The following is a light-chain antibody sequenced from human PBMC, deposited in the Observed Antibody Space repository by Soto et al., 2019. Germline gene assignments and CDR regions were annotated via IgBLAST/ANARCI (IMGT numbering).Light chain of an antibody. V-gene: IGKV1-33*01. J-gene: IGKJ5*01. CDR1: QDISKN. CDR3: QQYDNLLPIS. Sequence: IQMTQSPSSLSASVGDSVTITCKASQDISKNLNWYQQKPGKAPKLLIYDASILQTGVPSRFSGSGSATHFTFTISSLQPEDIPTYYCQQYDNLLPISFGQGTRLEIK. CDR2: DAS.